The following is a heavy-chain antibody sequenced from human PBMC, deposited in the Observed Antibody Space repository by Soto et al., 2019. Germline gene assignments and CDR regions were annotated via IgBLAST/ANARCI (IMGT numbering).Heavy chain of an antibody. CDR1: GGTFSSYA. J-gene: IGHJ6*02. CDR2: MIPIFGTA. CDR3: ASSKDHLVVVVAAPSRSYGMDV. Sequence: AAVKVSCKASGGTFSSYAISWVRQAPGQGLEWRGGMIPIFGTANYAQKFQGRVTITADKSTSTAYMELSSLRSEDTAVYYCASSKDHLVVVVAAPSRSYGMDVWGQGTTVTVSS. D-gene: IGHD2-15*01. V-gene: IGHV1-69*06.